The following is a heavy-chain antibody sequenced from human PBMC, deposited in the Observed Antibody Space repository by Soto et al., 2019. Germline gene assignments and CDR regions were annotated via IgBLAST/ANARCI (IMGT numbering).Heavy chain of an antibody. CDR2: IYYSGST. CDR1: GGSISSSSYY. J-gene: IGHJ5*02. V-gene: IGHV4-39*01. CDR3: ASPKIAFYNWFDP. Sequence: PSVTLSLTCTVAGGSISSSSYYWGWIRQPPGKGLEWIGSIYYSGSTYYNPSLKSRVTISVDTSKNQFSLKLSSVTAADTAVYYCASPKIAFYNWFDPWGQGTLVTV. D-gene: IGHD3-3*02.